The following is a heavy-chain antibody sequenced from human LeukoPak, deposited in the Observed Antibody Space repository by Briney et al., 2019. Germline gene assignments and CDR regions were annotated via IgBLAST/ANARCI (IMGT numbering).Heavy chain of an antibody. Sequence: GSLRLSCAASGFTFDDYGMSWVRQAPGKGLEWVSGINWNGGSTGYADSVKGRFTISRDNAKNSLYLQMNSLRAEDTALYHCARVSEGHDYQPVLKSYYYYYMDVWGKGTTVTVSS. J-gene: IGHJ6*03. CDR3: ARVSEGHDYQPVLKSYYYYYMDV. V-gene: IGHV3-20*01. CDR1: GFTFDDYG. CDR2: INWNGGST. D-gene: IGHD4-11*01.